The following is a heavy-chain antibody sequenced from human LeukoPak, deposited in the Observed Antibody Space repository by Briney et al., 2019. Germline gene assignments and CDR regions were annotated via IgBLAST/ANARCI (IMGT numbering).Heavy chain of an antibody. CDR3: ARLLRVGYCSTTTCNWFDP. J-gene: IGHJ5*02. CDR1: GGSISSTSYY. V-gene: IGHV4-39*07. Sequence: SETLSLTCVVSGGSISSTSYYWGWIRQPPGKGLEWIGSIYYSGSTYYSPSLKSRVTISVDTSKNQFSLKLSSVTAADTAVYYCARLLRVGYCSTTTCNWFDPWGEGTLVTVSS. CDR2: IYYSGST. D-gene: IGHD2-2*03.